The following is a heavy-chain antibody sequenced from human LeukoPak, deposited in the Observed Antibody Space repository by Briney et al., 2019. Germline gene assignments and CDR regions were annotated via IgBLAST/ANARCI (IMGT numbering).Heavy chain of an antibody. V-gene: IGHV1-69*13. CDR2: IIPIFGTA. J-gene: IGHJ3*02. CDR3: ARDRNGWEPTHDAFDI. Sequence: SVKVSCKASGGTFSSYAISWVRQAPGQGLEWMGGIIPIFGTANYAQKFQGRVTITADESTSTAYMELSSLRSEDTAVYYCARDRNGWEPTHDAFDIWGQGTMVTVSS. D-gene: IGHD1-26*01. CDR1: GGTFSSYA.